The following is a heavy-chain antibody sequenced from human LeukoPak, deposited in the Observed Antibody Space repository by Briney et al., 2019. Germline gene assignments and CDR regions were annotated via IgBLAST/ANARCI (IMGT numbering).Heavy chain of an antibody. J-gene: IGHJ5*02. CDR2: IIPIFGTA. CDR3: AGLNCSSTSCLFDP. V-gene: IGHV1-69*05. Sequence: ASVKVSCKASGGTFSRYAISWVRQAPGQGLEWMGGIIPIFGTANYAQKFQGRVTITTDESTSTAYMELSSLRSEDTAVYYCAGLNCSSTSCLFDPWGQGTLVTVSS. D-gene: IGHD2-2*01. CDR1: GGTFSRYA.